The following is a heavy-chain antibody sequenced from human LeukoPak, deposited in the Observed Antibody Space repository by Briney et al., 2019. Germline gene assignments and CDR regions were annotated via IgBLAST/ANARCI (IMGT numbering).Heavy chain of an antibody. D-gene: IGHD3-10*01. Sequence: SGGSLRLCCASSGFTFSSYGMHGARQAPGKGLEWVAFIRYDGSNNYYADSVKGRFTISRDNSKNTLYLQMNGLRAEDTAVYYCAKDGQRRMGITMVRGVRVKPYYFDYWGQGTLVTVSS. V-gene: IGHV3-30*02. CDR1: GFTFSSYG. CDR3: AKDGQRRMGITMVRGVRVKPYYFDY. CDR2: IRYDGSNN. J-gene: IGHJ4*02.